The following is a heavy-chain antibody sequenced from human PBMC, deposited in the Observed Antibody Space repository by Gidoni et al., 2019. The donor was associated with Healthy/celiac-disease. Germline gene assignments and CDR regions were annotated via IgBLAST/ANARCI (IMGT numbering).Heavy chain of an antibody. D-gene: IGHD3-16*01. CDR2: INPNSGGT. J-gene: IGHJ5*02. V-gene: IGHV1-2*02. CDR1: GYPFTGYY. Sequence: QVQLVQSGAEVTKPGASVKSSCKASGYPFTGYYLHWVRQAPGQGLEWMGWINPNSGGTNYAQKFQGRVTMTRDTSISTAYMELSRLRSDDTAVYYCARVGGIPQLYNWFDPWGQGTLVTVSS. CDR3: ARVGGIPQLYNWFDP.